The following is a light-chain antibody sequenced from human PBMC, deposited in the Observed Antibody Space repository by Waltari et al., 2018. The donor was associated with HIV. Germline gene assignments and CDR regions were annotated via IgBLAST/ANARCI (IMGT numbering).Light chain of an antibody. CDR1: SSVVGGYNS. Sequence: QSALTQPRSVSGSPGQSVTISCTGTSSVVGGYNSVSSYQQHPGKAPKLLIYEVSKWPSGVPARFSGSKSGNTASLTISGLRADDEADYYCCSYGGTYNVFGTGTKVTIL. CDR3: CSYGGTYNV. J-gene: IGLJ1*01. V-gene: IGLV2-11*01. CDR2: EVS.